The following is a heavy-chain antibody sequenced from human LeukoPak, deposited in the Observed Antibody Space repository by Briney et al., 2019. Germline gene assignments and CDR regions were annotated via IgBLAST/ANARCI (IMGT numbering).Heavy chain of an antibody. CDR1: GITVSSNY. V-gene: IGHV3-53*01. CDR2: IYSGGST. Sequence: GGSLRLSCAASGITVSSNYMSWVCQAPGKGLEWVSVIYSGGSTYYADSVKGRFTISRDNSKNTLYLQMNSLRAEDTAVYYCARGRYCSSTSCPNWFDPWGQGTLVTVSS. J-gene: IGHJ5*02. CDR3: ARGRYCSSTSCPNWFDP. D-gene: IGHD2-2*01.